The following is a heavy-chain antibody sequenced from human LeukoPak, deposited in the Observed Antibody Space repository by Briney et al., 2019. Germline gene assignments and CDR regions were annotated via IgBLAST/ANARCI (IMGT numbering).Heavy chain of an antibody. D-gene: IGHD3-22*01. J-gene: IGHJ4*02. CDR1: GYTFTSYY. Sequence: ASVTVSCKASGYTFTSYYMHWVRQAPGQGLEWMGIINPSGGSTSYAQKFQGRVTMTRDMSTSTVYMELSSLRSEDTAVYYCAKATMAGSMIVGLDYWGQGTLVTVSS. CDR3: AKATMAGSMIVGLDY. CDR2: INPSGGST. V-gene: IGHV1-46*01.